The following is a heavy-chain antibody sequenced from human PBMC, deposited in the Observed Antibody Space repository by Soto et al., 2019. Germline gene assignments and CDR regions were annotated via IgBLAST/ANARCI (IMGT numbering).Heavy chain of an antibody. Sequence: EVQLLESGGGLIQPGGSLRLSCAASGFTFNNYAMSWVRQAPGKGLEWVSAISGNGISTYYADSVRGRFTISRDNSENPLFLQMNRLRADATAVYYCTRDAISMVRGTDNWFDPWGQGTLVTVSS. CDR3: TRDAISMVRGTDNWFDP. V-gene: IGHV3-23*01. CDR1: GFTFNNYA. D-gene: IGHD3-10*01. J-gene: IGHJ5*02. CDR2: ISGNGIST.